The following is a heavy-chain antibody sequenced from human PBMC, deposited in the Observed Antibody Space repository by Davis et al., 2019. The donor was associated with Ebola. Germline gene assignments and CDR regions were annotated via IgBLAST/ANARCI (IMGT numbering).Heavy chain of an antibody. D-gene: IGHD1-1*01. V-gene: IGHV3-23*01. CDR2: ISAGGTAP. Sequence: GESLKISCAASEFTFSNYGMTWVRQTPGKGLEWVSSISAGGTAPYYADSVKGRFTISRDNSKNMVFLQMDSLRGEDTALYYCAVDPNWQFGSWGQGILVTVSS. J-gene: IGHJ4*02. CDR3: AVDPNWQFGS. CDR1: EFTFSNYG.